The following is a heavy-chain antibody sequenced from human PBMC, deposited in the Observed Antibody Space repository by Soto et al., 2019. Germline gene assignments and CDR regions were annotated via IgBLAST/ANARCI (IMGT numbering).Heavy chain of an antibody. Sequence: SETLSLTCTVSGGSVSSGNYYWSWIRQPPAKGLEWIGYIYYSGSTNYSPSLTSRVTISVDTSKNQFSLKLSSVTAAATAVYYSARLAVAGTETFAYWGQGTLVTVSS. V-gene: IGHV4-61*01. CDR1: GGSVSSGNYY. CDR2: IYYSGST. CDR3: ARLAVAGTETFAY. D-gene: IGHD6-19*01. J-gene: IGHJ4*02.